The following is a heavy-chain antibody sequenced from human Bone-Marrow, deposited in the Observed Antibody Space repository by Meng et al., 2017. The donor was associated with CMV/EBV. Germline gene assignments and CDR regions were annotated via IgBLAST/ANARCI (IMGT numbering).Heavy chain of an antibody. CDR1: GGTFSSYA. D-gene: IGHD2/OR15-2a*01. Sequence: SVKVSCKASGGTFSSYAISWVRQAPGQGLEWMGGIIPILGIANYAQKFQGRVTITADKSTSTAYMELSSLRSEDTAVYYCARGGSSAAKNPLLSYYFDYWGQRTLVTVSS. CDR2: IIPILGIA. V-gene: IGHV1-69*10. J-gene: IGHJ4*02. CDR3: ARGGSSAAKNPLLSYYFDY.